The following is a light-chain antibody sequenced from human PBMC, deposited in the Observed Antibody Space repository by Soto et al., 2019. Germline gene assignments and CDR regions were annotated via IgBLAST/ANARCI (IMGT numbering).Light chain of an antibody. CDR1: QILVDSDGHTY. CDR3: MQGTLWPWT. CDR2: KIS. J-gene: IGKJ1*01. Sequence: DVVMTQSPLSLPVTLGQPASISCSSSQILVDSDGHTYFIWYHRRPGQPPRRLIYKISYRDSGVPDRFSGSGSGTYFTLKISRVEAEDVGFYYCMQGTLWPWTFGQGTKVEIK. V-gene: IGKV2-30*01.